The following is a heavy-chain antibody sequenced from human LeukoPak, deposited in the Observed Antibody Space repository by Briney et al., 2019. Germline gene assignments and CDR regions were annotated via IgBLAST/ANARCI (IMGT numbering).Heavy chain of an antibody. CDR2: MSPDSGNT. Sequence: ASVKVSCKASGYTFTSYDINWVRQATGQGLEWMGWMSPDSGNTGYAQKFQGRVTMTRNTSIRTAYMELSSLTSEDTAVYYCARRGVVVNYYFYGLDVWGQGATVTVSS. CDR1: GYTFTSYD. V-gene: IGHV1-8*01. J-gene: IGHJ6*02. D-gene: IGHD2-21*01. CDR3: ARRGVVVNYYFYGLDV.